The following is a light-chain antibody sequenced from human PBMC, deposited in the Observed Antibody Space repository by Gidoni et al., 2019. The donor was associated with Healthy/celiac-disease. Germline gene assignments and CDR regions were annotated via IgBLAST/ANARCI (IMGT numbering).Light chain of an antibody. Sequence: AILMTQSPSSFSASTGDRVTITCRASQGISSYLAWYQQKPGKAPKLLIYAASTLQSGVPSRFSGSGSGTDFTLTISCLQSEDFATYYCQQYYSYPRTFGQXTKVEIK. CDR3: QQYYSYPRT. CDR1: QGISSY. J-gene: IGKJ1*01. V-gene: IGKV1-8*01. CDR2: AAS.